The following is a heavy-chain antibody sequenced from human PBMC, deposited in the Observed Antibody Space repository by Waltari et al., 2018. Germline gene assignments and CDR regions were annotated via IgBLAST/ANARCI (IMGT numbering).Heavy chain of an antibody. CDR3: ARVSRIAAAGKLTVLHWYFDL. CDR1: GGSISSYY. CDR2: IYYSGST. D-gene: IGHD6-13*01. Sequence: QVQLQESGPGLVKPSETLSLTCTVSGGSISSYYWSWIRQPPGKGLEWIGYIYYSGSTNYNPSLKSRVTISVDTSKNQFSLKLSSVTAADTAVYYCARVSRIAAAGKLTVLHWYFDLWGRGTLVIVSS. J-gene: IGHJ2*01. V-gene: IGHV4-59*01.